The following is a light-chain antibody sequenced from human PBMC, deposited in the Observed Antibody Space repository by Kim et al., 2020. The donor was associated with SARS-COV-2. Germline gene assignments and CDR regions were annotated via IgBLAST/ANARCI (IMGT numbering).Light chain of an antibody. J-gene: IGKJ2*01. V-gene: IGKV1-27*01. CDR1: QGTGIY. Sequence: SASAGDRVTITCRAGQGTGIYFAWYQQKPGKVPTLLIYGTSTLQSGVPSRFSGSGSGTDFTLTISSLQPEDVATYYCQKYNNAPYAFGQGTKLEI. CDR2: GTS. CDR3: QKYNNAPYA.